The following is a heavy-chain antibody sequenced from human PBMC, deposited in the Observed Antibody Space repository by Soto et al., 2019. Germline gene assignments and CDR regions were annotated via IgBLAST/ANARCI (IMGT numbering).Heavy chain of an antibody. CDR1: GFTLSNYG. CDR2: VSGDGGST. CDR3: ATSNYGERD. D-gene: IGHD4-17*01. J-gene: IGHJ4*01. V-gene: IGHV3-23*01. Sequence: EGQVLESGGGLVQPGGALRLTCVSSGFTLSNYGMSWVRQAPVKGLEWVSFVSGDGGSTYYIDSVKGRFTISRDSSKNSVFLQMNSLRAEDTAVYYCATSNYGERDWGQGTLVTVSS.